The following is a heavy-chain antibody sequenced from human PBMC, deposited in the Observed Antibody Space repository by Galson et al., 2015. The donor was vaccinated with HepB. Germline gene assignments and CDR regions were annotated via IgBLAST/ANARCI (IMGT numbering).Heavy chain of an antibody. V-gene: IGHV1-46*03. CDR1: ADTFRSYY. CDR3: ARTKAFSGEYSGS. CDR2: VSPYGGVT. Sequence: SVKVSCKASADTFRSYYIHWLRQAPGQGIEWMGMVSPYGGVTTYAQKFQGRVTMTRDTSSMTVNLELRTLRPEETAVYFCARTKAFSGEYSGSWGQGTLVTVSS. J-gene: IGHJ4*02. D-gene: IGHD3-10*01.